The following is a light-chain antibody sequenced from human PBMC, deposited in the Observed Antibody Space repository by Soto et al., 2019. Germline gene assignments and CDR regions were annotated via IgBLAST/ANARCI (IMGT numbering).Light chain of an antibody. J-gene: IGKJ1*01. CDR2: KAS. CDR1: QSINNW. V-gene: IGKV1-5*03. Sequence: DIQMTQSPSTLSASVGDRVTITCRASQSINNWLVWYQQKPGIAPKLLMYKASNLESGVPSRFSGSGSGTEFALTISSLQPDAFATYYCQQYNSYPWTFSQGTKVEIK. CDR3: QQYNSYPWT.